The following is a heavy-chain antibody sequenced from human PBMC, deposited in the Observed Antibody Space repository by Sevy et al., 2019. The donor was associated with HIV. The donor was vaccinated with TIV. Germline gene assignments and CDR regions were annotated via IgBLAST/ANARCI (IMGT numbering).Heavy chain of an antibody. CDR2: ISSYGNEA. CDR3: ARSILAVAGSYGMDV. J-gene: IGHJ6*02. D-gene: IGHD6-19*01. CDR1: GFNFSNYV. Sequence: GGSLRLSCAASGFNFSNYVLHWVRQAPGKGLEWVTFISSYGNEADYVDSVKGRFTISRDDSKNTLYLQMYSLRPEDTAVYYCARSILAVAGSYGMDVWGQGTTVTVSS. V-gene: IGHV3-30*03.